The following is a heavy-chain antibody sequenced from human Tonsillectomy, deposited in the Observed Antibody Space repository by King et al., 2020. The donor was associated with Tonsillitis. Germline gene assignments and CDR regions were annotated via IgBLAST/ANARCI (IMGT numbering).Heavy chain of an antibody. J-gene: IGHJ4*02. Sequence: AQLVQSGGGLVQPGGSLRLSCAASAFTFSDFWMSWVRQAPGKGLEWVANINEDGSEMYYVDSVKGRFTISRDNAKNSLFLQMNSLRVEDTAVYFCARGHYGDYDWGQGTLVTVSS. CDR1: AFTFSDFW. CDR3: ARGHYGDYD. D-gene: IGHD4-17*01. CDR2: INEDGSEM. V-gene: IGHV3-7*01.